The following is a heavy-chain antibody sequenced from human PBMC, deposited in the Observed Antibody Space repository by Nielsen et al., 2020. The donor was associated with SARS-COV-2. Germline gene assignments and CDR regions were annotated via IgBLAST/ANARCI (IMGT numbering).Heavy chain of an antibody. D-gene: IGHD5-12*01. J-gene: IGHJ4*02. CDR3: AKSGDSGYDY. V-gene: IGHV3-9*01. CDR1: GFTFDDYA. CDR2: ISWNSGSI. Sequence: SLKISCAASGFTFDDYAMHWVRQAPGKGLEWVSGISWNSGSIAYADSVKGRFTISRDNAKNSLYLQMNSLRAEDTALYYCAKSGDSGYDYWGQGTLVTVSS.